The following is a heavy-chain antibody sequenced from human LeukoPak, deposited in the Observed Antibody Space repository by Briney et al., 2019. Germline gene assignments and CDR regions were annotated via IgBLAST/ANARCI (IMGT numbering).Heavy chain of an antibody. CDR1: GFTVITND. V-gene: IGHV3-53*01. D-gene: IGHD1-14*01. CDR2: LYSDGNT. Sequence: PGGSLSLFCAASGFTVITNDMTWVRQAPGKGLEWVSVLYSDGNTKYADSVQGRSIITRDNSKSTLYLEMNSLSPDGTAVYYCVRGVEPLAANTLAYWGQGTTVGVSS. J-gene: IGHJ4*02. CDR3: VRGVEPLAANTLAY.